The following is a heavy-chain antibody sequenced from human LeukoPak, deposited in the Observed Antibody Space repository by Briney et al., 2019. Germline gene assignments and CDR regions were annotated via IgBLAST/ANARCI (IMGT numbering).Heavy chain of an antibody. CDR1: GGSLSSYY. CDR2: IYYSGST. Sequence: SETLSLTCTVSGGSLSSYYWSWIRQPPGKGLEWVGYIYYSGSTNYNPSLKSRVTISVDTSKNQFSLKLSSVTAADTAVYYCAGDSSGYYPLDAFDIWGQGTMVTVSS. CDR3: AGDSSGYYPLDAFDI. D-gene: IGHD3-22*01. V-gene: IGHV4-59*01. J-gene: IGHJ3*02.